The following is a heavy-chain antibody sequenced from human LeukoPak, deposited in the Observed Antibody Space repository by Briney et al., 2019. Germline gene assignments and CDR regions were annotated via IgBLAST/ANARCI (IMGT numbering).Heavy chain of an antibody. CDR3: ARGEAYDSSGSSLDY. CDR2: ISYDGSNK. CDR1: GFTFSSYA. V-gene: IGHV3-30*04. J-gene: IGHJ4*02. Sequence: PGGSLRLSCAASGFTFSSYAMHWVRQAPGKGLEWVAVISYDGSNKYYADSVKGRFTISRDNSKNTLYLQMNSLRAEDTAVYYCARGEAYDSSGSSLDYWGQGTLVTVSS. D-gene: IGHD3-22*01.